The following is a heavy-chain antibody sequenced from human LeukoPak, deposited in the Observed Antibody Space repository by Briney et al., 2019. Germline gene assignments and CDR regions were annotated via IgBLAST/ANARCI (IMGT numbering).Heavy chain of an antibody. CDR2: ISSSGSTI. Sequence: GGSLRLSCAASGFTFSDYYMSWIRQAPGKGLEWVSYISSSGSTIYYADSVKGRFTIARDNAKNSLYLQISSLRAEDTSVYYCARVGMAAYYFDYWGQGTLVTVSS. CDR3: ARVGMAAYYFDY. CDR1: GFTFSDYY. V-gene: IGHV3-11*01. D-gene: IGHD6-25*01. J-gene: IGHJ4*02.